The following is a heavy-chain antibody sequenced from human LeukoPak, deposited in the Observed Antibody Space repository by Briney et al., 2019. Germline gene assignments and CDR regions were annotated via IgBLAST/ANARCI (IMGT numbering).Heavy chain of an antibody. CDR1: GYTFTGYY. CDR2: INPNSGGT. CDR3: ARMVPVRDGYNICHL. D-gene: IGHD5-24*01. J-gene: IGHJ4*02. V-gene: IGHV1-2*02. Sequence: ASVKVSCKASGYTFTGYYMHWVRHAPGQGLEWMGWINPNSGGTNYAQKFQGRVTMTRDTSISTAYMELSRLRSDDTAVYYCARMVPVRDGYNICHLWGQGPRVSVSS.